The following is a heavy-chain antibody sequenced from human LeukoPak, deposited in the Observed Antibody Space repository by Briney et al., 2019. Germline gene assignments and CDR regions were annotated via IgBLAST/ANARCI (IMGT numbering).Heavy chain of an antibody. J-gene: IGHJ4*02. CDR2: MNPNSGNT. Sequence: WASVKVSCKASGYTFTSYDINWVRQATGQGLKWMGWMNPNSGNTGHAQKFQGRVTMTRDTSISTAYMELSRLRSDDTAVYYRAREPPEDYWGQGTLVTVSS. V-gene: IGHV1-8*01. CDR3: AREPPEDY. CDR1: GYTFTSYD.